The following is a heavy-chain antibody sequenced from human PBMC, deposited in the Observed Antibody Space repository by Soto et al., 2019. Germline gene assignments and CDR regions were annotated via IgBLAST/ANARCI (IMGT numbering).Heavy chain of an antibody. V-gene: IGHV4-39*01. Sequence: SETLSLTCTVSGGSISSSSYYWGWIRQPPGKGLEWIGSIYYGGSTYYNPSLKSRVTISVDTSKNLFSLKLSSVTAADTAVYYCARLKGGSSSWYYFDYWGQGTLVTVSS. CDR2: IYYGGST. CDR1: GGSISSSSYY. J-gene: IGHJ4*02. CDR3: ARLKGGSSSWYYFDY. D-gene: IGHD6-13*01.